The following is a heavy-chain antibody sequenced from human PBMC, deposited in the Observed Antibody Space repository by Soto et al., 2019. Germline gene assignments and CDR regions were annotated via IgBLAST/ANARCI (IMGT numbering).Heavy chain of an antibody. Sequence: QVQLVQSGAEVKKPGSSVKVSCKASGGTFSSYTISWVRQAPGQGLEWMGRIIPILGIANYEQKFQGRVTITADKSTSTAYMELSSLRSEDTAVYYCARDRGLSYYYYGMDVWGQGTTVTVSS. V-gene: IGHV1-69*08. CDR3: ARDRGLSYYYYGMDV. J-gene: IGHJ6*02. D-gene: IGHD3-10*01. CDR2: IIPILGIA. CDR1: GGTFSSYT.